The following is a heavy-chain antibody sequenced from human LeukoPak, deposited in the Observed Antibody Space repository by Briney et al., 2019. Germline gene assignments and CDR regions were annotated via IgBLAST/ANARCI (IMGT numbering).Heavy chain of an antibody. CDR2: ISSSGSTI. CDR3: ARLRLGVVVPAANTPDY. Sequence: PGGSLRLSCAASGFTFSDYYMSWIRQAPGKGLEWVSYISSSGSTIYYADSVKGRFTISRDNAKNSLYLQMSSLRAEDTAVYYCARLRLGVVVPAANTPDYWGQGTLVTVSS. CDR1: GFTFSDYY. J-gene: IGHJ4*02. D-gene: IGHD2-2*01. V-gene: IGHV3-11*01.